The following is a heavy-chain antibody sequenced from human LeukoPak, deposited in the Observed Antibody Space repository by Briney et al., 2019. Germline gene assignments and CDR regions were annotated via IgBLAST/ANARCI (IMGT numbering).Heavy chain of an antibody. D-gene: IGHD1-26*01. CDR3: ARDMWGPLYYYTDV. V-gene: IGHV4-61*02. CDR1: GGSISSGSYY. J-gene: IGHJ6*03. CDR2: IYTSGST. Sequence: PSQTLSLTCTVSGGSISSGSYYWSWIRQPAGKGLEWIGRIYTSGSTNYNPSLKSRVTISVDTSKNQFSLKLSSVTAADTAMYYCARDMWGPLYYYTDVWGKGTTVTVSS.